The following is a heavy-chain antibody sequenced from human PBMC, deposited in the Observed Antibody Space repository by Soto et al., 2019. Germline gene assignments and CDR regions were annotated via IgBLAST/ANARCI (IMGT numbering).Heavy chain of an antibody. D-gene: IGHD6-13*01. Sequence: QVQLVQSGAEVKKPGASVKVSCKASGYTFTAHYMHWVRQAPGQGLEWMGWINCNSGDTNYAQNFQGRVTMTRDTSISTAYMELSRLGSDDTAVYYCAREYSSSWFDYWGQGTLVTVPS. V-gene: IGHV1-2*02. CDR1: GYTFTAHY. CDR2: INCNSGDT. J-gene: IGHJ4*02. CDR3: AREYSSSWFDY.